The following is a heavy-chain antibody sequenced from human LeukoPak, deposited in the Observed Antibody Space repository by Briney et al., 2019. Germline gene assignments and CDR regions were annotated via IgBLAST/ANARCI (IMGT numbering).Heavy chain of an antibody. V-gene: IGHV4-34*01. J-gene: IGHJ2*01. CDR3: ARRGSGSRPRYFDL. CDR1: GGSFSGYY. D-gene: IGHD3-10*01. Sequence: SETLSLTCAVYGGSFSGYYWSWIRQPPGKGLEWIGEINHSGSTNYNPSLKSRVTISVDASKNQFSLKLSPVTAADTTVYYCARRGSGSRPRYFDLWGRGTLVTVSS. CDR2: INHSGST.